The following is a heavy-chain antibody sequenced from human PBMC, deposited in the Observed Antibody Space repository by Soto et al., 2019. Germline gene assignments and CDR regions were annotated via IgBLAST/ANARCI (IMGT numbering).Heavy chain of an antibody. CDR1: GFSLSTSGVG. CDR2: IYWDDDK. CDR3: ALHDSSSWYGYFQH. D-gene: IGHD6-13*01. Sequence: SGPTLVNPTQTLTLTCTFSGFSLSTSGVGVGWIRQPPGKALERLALIYWDDDKRYSPSLKSRLTITKDTSKNQVVLTMTNMDPVDTATYYCALHDSSSWYGYFQHWGQGTLVTVSS. J-gene: IGHJ1*01. V-gene: IGHV2-5*02.